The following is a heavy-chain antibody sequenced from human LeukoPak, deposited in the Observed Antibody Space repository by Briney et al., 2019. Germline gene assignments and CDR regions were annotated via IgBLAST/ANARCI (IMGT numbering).Heavy chain of an antibody. V-gene: IGHV4-61*01. CDR3: AREDYCGGGSCYSGYFQH. CDR1: GGSISSSTYY. CDR2: IYYSGIT. J-gene: IGHJ1*01. Sequence: SETLSLTCTVSGGSISSSTYYWSWIRQPPGKGLEWIGYIYYSGITDYNPSLRSRVTISVDTSKNQFSLKLSSVTAADTAVYYCAREDYCGGGSCYSGYFQHWGQGTLVTVSS. D-gene: IGHD2-15*01.